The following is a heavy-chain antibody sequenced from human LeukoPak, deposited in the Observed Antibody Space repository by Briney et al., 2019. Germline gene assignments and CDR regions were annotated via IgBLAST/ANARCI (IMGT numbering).Heavy chain of an antibody. CDR3: VRDRGWYHFDL. CDR2: IKEDATES. D-gene: IGHD3-10*01. V-gene: IGHV3-7*01. Sequence: LSGGSLRLSCGASGFTFSSYWMTWIRQAPGKGLEWVAHIKEDATESRSADSVKGRFTISRDNTKNSLFLQLTSLRAEDTAVYYCVRDRGWYHFDLWGQGTLVTVSS. J-gene: IGHJ4*02. CDR1: GFTFSSYW.